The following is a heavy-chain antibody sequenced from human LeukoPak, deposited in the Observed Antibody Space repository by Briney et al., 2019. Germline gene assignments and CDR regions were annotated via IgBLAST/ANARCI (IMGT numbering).Heavy chain of an antibody. V-gene: IGHV3-23*01. D-gene: IGHD6-6*01. CDR2: ISGSGGST. Sequence: PGGSLRLSCAASGFTFSSYAMSWVRQAPGKGLEWVSAISGSGGSTYYADSVKGRFTISRDNSKNTLYLQMNSLRAEDTAVYYCAKDWGPPPSYYQLVGDYFGYWGQGTLVTVSS. CDR3: AKDWGPPPSYYQLVGDYFGY. J-gene: IGHJ4*02. CDR1: GFTFSSYA.